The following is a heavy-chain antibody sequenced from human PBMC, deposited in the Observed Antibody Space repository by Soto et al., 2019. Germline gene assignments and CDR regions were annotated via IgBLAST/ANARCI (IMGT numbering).Heavy chain of an antibody. D-gene: IGHD3-10*01. V-gene: IGHV4-34*01. Sequence: SETLSLTCGVYSGSFSGYYWSWIRQPPGKGLEWIGEINHNGSTNYNPSLRSRVTISVDTSKKLFSLNLRSVSAADTAVYYCARGPWDYDYYGMDVWDQGATVTVSS. J-gene: IGHJ6*02. CDR2: INHNGST. CDR1: SGSFSGYY. CDR3: ARGPWDYDYYGMDV.